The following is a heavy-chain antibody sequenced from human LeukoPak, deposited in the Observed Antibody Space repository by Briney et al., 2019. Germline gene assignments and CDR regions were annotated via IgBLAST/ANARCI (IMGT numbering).Heavy chain of an antibody. J-gene: IGHJ4*02. CDR2: ISYDGSKK. D-gene: IGHD2-8*01. CDR3: ARDPYSTYYFDY. CDR1: GFTFSSYA. Sequence: GGSLRLSCAASGFTFSSYAMHWVRQAPVKGLEWVAVISYDGSKKYYADSVKGRFTISRDNSKNTLYLQMNSLRAEDTAVYYCARDPYSTYYFDYWGQGTLVTVSS. V-gene: IGHV3-30-3*01.